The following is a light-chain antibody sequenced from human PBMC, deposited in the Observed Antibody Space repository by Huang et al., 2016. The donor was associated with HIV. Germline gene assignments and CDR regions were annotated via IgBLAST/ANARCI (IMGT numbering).Light chain of an antibody. V-gene: IGKV1-27*01. CDR1: QDINNF. J-gene: IGKJ1*01. CDR3: QKYDSAPRT. Sequence: DIQMTQSPSSLSASVGDRVTITCRASQDINNFLAWYQQKPGGVPRLLIHAVSTLHSGVPSRFSGSGSGTDFTLTISSLQPEDVGLYFCQKYDSAPRTFGQGTKVEIK. CDR2: AVS.